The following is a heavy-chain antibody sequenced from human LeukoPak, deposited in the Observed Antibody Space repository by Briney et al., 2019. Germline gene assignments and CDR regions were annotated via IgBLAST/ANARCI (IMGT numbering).Heavy chain of an antibody. D-gene: IGHD1/OR15-1a*01. Sequence: PGGSLRLSCAASGIXVSSNYISWVRQAPGKGLEWVSVMYSDSRTYYADSVKGRFTISRDNSKNTLYLEMNSLRAEDTAVYYCARSNCNSCYLGVWYYFDYWGQGALVTVSS. CDR2: MYSDSRT. J-gene: IGHJ4*02. CDR1: GIXVSSNY. V-gene: IGHV3-66*01. CDR3: ARSNCNSCYLGVWYYFDY.